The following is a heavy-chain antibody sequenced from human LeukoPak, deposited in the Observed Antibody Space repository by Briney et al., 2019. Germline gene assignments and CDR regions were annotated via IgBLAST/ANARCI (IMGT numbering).Heavy chain of an antibody. J-gene: IGHJ4*02. CDR3: ARDFCSGGSCYWRFDY. D-gene: IGHD2-15*01. CDR1: GDTVSSNSAA. V-gene: IGHV6-1*01. CDR2: TYYRSKWNN. Sequence: SQTLSLTCAISGDTVSSNSAAWNWIRQSPSRGLEWLGRTYYRSKWNNDYAVSVKSRITINPDTSKNQFSLQLNSATPEDTAVYYCARDFCSGGSCYWRFDYWGQGTLVTVSS.